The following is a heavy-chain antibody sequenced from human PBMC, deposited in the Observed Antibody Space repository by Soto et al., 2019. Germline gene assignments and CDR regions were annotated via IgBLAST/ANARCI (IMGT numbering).Heavy chain of an antibody. Sequence: ASVKVSCKASGYTFTSYAMHWVRQAPGQRLEWMGWINAGNGNTKYSQKFQGRVTITRDTSASTAYMELSSLRSEDTAVYYCARGYDSSGYYPFDYWGQGTLVTSPQ. CDR3: ARGYDSSGYYPFDY. D-gene: IGHD3-22*01. CDR2: INAGNGNT. V-gene: IGHV1-3*01. J-gene: IGHJ4*02. CDR1: GYTFTSYA.